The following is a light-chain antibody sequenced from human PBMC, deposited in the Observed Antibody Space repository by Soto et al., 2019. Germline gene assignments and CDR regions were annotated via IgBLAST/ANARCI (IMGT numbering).Light chain of an antibody. CDR1: QSVSSSSY. Sequence: EIVLTQSPGTLSLSPGERATLSCRASQSVSSSSYLAWYQQKPGQAPRRLIYGASSRATGIPDRFSGSGSATDFTLTISRLEPEDFAVYYCHQYGSSPSYTFGQGTKLEIK. CDR3: HQYGSSPSYT. V-gene: IGKV3-20*01. CDR2: GAS. J-gene: IGKJ2*01.